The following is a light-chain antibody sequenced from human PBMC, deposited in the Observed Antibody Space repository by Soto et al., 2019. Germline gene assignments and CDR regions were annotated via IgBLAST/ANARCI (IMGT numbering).Light chain of an antibody. V-gene: IGLV2-8*01. J-gene: IGLJ2*01. Sequence: QSALTQPPSASGSPGQSVTISCTGTSSDVGGYNYVSWYQQHPGKAPKLMIYEVSKRPSGVPDRLSGSKSGNSASLTVSGLQAEDEADDYCSSYAGSIYVVFGGGTKLTVL. CDR3: SSYAGSIYVV. CDR2: EVS. CDR1: SSDVGGYNY.